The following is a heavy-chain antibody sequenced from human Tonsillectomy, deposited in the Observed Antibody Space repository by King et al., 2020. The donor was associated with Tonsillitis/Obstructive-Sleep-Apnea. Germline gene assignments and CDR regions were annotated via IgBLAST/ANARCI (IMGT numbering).Heavy chain of an antibody. J-gene: IGHJ6*02. CDR1: GFSLNISGVG. D-gene: IGHD3-3*01. CDR2: IYWDDYK. Sequence: TLKESGPTLVKPTQTLTLTCTFSGFSLNISGVGVGWIRQPPGKALECLALIYWDDYKRYRPSLKSRLTITKDTSKNQVVFTMTKMDPVDTATYYCAPLSSYNFSSGLPARNGIDVWGQGTTVTVSS. V-gene: IGHV2-5*02. CDR3: APLSSYNFSSGLPARNGIDV.